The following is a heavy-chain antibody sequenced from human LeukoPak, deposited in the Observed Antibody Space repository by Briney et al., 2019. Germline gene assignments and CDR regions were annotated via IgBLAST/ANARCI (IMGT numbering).Heavy chain of an antibody. CDR2: IYTSGST. CDR3: AREAPTYYYDSSGYYFDY. CDR1: GGSISSGNYY. D-gene: IGHD3-22*01. J-gene: IGHJ4*02. V-gene: IGHV4-61*02. Sequence: SETLSLTCTVSGGSISSGNYYWSWIRQPAGKGLEWIGRIYTSGSTNYNPSLKSRVTISLDTSKNQFSLKLSSVTAADTAVYYCAREAPTYYYDSSGYYFDYWGQGTLVTVSS.